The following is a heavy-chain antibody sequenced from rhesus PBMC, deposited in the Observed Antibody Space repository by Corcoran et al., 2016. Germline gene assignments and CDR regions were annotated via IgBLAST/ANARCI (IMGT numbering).Heavy chain of an antibody. V-gene: IGHV4-106*01. J-gene: IGHJ4*01. CDR3: AAPGRYSVIFDY. CDR2: IYGSGGGT. Sequence: QVQLQESGPGLVKPSETLSLTCAVSGGSISDDYYWSWIRQPPGKGLEWIGYIYGSGGGTNYNPSLKKRVTISIDTSKNQFSLKLSSVTAADTAVYYCAAPGRYSVIFDYWGQGVLVTVSS. D-gene: IGHD6-25*01. CDR1: GGSISDDYY.